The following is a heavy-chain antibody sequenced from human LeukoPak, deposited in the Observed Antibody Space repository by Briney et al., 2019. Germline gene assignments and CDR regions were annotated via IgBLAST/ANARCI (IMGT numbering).Heavy chain of an antibody. CDR2: TYSDGST. V-gene: IGHV3-53*01. D-gene: IGHD1-1*01. J-gene: IGHJ6*02. CDR1: GFTVSRNY. CDR3: ARDGGSSTKEPTGGYYYYGMDV. Sequence: PGGSLRLSCAASGFTVSRNYMSWVRQAPGKGLEWVSLTYSDGSTSHTESVKGRFTISRDNSKNTLSLQLNSLRAEDTAVYYCARDGGSSTKEPTGGYYYYGMDVWGQGTTVTVFS.